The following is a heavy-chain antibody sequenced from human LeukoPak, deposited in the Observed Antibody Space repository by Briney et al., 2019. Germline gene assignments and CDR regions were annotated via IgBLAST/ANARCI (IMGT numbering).Heavy chain of an antibody. V-gene: IGHV1-2*02. Sequence: GASVTVSCKASGYTFTGYYMHWVRQAPGQGLEWIGWINPNSGGTNYAQKIQGRVTMTRDTSISTAYMELSRLRSDDTAVYYCARDRDYDFWSGYSGEGLVDYWGQGTLVTVSS. CDR1: GYTFTGYY. CDR2: INPNSGGT. D-gene: IGHD3-3*01. J-gene: IGHJ4*02. CDR3: ARDRDYDFWSGYSGEGLVDY.